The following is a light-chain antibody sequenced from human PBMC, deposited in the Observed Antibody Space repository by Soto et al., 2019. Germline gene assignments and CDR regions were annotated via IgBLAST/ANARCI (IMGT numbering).Light chain of an antibody. CDR2: DAS. CDR1: QSITNS. CDR3: QQRSNWPSVT. V-gene: IGKV3-11*01. Sequence: DSVVTQSPATLSLSQGDRATLSCRASQSITNSLAWYRHQPGQPPRLLIYDASKRATGIPARFIGSGSGTHFTLTISSLEPEDFGLYYCQQRSNWPSVTFGGGTKVDIK. J-gene: IGKJ4*01.